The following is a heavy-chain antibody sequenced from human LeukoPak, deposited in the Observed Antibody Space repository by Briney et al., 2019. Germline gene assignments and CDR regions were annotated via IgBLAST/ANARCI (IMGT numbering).Heavy chain of an antibody. J-gene: IGHJ3*02. CDR2: IYSGGST. Sequence: GGSLRLSCAASGFTVSSNYMSWVRQAPGKGLEWVSVIYSGGSTYYADSVKGRFTISRDNSKNTLYLQMNSLRAEDTAVYYCAREAKSSGYYSDAFDIWGQGTIVTVSS. D-gene: IGHD3-22*01. V-gene: IGHV3-66*01. CDR3: AREAKSSGYYSDAFDI. CDR1: GFTVSSNY.